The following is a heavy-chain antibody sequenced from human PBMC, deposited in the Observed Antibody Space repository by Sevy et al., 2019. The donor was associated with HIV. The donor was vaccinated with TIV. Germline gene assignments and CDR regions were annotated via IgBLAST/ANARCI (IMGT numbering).Heavy chain of an antibody. Sequence: SETLSLTCTVSGGSITSLYRNWIRQPPGKGLEWIANIYYNGHINYNPSLKNRVTFSLDKSRNQFSLRLGLVTAADTAMYYCAGENAWGRDYSWGQGTVVTVSS. CDR1: GGSITSLY. CDR2: IYYNGHI. V-gene: IGHV4-59*08. CDR3: AGENAWGRDYS. J-gene: IGHJ4*02. D-gene: IGHD1-26*01.